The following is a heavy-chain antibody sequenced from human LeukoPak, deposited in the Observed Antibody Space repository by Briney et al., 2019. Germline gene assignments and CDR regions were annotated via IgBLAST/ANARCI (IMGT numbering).Heavy chain of an antibody. CDR2: IIPIFGTA. V-gene: IGHV1-69*05. Sequence: SVKVSCKASGGTFSSYAISWVRQAPGQGLEWMGGIIPIFGTANYAQKFQGRVTITTDESTSTAYMELSILRSEDTAVYYCATRGSYYYDSSGPPPYYYWGQGTLVTVSS. CDR1: GGTFSSYA. D-gene: IGHD3-22*01. CDR3: ATRGSYYYDSSGPPPYYY. J-gene: IGHJ4*02.